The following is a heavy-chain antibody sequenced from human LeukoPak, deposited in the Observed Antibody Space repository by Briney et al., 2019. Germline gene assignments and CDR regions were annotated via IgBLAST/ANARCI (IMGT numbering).Heavy chain of an antibody. V-gene: IGHV4-34*01. Sequence: SETLSLTCTVSGGSISSYYWSWIRQPPGKGLEWIGEINHSGSTNYNPSLKSRVTISVDTSKNQFSLKLSSVTAADTAVYYCARGRDADSAWFYWGQGTLVTVSS. CDR1: GGSISSYY. D-gene: IGHD2-21*01. J-gene: IGHJ4*02. CDR2: INHSGST. CDR3: ARGRDADSAWFY.